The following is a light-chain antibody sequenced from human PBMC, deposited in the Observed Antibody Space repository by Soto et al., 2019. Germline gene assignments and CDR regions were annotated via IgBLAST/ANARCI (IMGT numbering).Light chain of an antibody. CDR3: QQSYSSPMT. Sequence: IQMTQTPSSLSASVGDSVTITCRTSQTVSTYLNWYQQKPGKAPRLLIYATSSLQSGVPSTFSGSGSGTDFTLTINSLQPEDFATYYCQQSYSSPMTFGHGARLQ. J-gene: IGKJ5*01. V-gene: IGKV1-39*01. CDR2: ATS. CDR1: QTVSTY.